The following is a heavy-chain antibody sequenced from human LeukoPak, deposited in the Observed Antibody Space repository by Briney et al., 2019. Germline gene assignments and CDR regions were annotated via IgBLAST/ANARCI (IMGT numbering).Heavy chain of an antibody. D-gene: IGHD3-3*01. Sequence: GGSLRLSCAASGLTFDDYAMPWVRQAPGKGLEWVSGISWNSGSIGYADSVKGRFTISRDNAKNSLYLQMNSLRAEDTALYYCAKDTSPLAGSGYFDYWGQGTLVTVSS. CDR2: ISWNSGSI. CDR3: AKDTSPLAGSGYFDY. J-gene: IGHJ4*02. CDR1: GLTFDDYA. V-gene: IGHV3-9*01.